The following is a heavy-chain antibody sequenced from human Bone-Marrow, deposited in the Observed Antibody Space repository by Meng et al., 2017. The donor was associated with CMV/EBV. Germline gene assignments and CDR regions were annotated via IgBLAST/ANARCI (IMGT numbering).Heavy chain of an antibody. CDR2: ISYDGSNK. D-gene: IGHD2-2*01. V-gene: IGHV3-30-3*01. J-gene: IGHJ6*01. Sequence: GESLKISCAASGFTFSSYAMHWVRQAPGKGLEWVAVISYDGSNKYYADSVKGRFTISRDNSKNTLYLQMNSLRAEDTAVYYCARDLDVVVPAAAQYYYYYYGMAVWGQGTTVNGAS. CDR1: GFTFSSYA. CDR3: ARDLDVVVPAAAQYYYYYYGMAV.